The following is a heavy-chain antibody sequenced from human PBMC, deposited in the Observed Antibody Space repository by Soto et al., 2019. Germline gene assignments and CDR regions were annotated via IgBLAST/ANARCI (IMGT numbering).Heavy chain of an antibody. D-gene: IGHD3-3*01. CDR1: GYTFTSYG. CDR3: AREGARLSEWLLSYYGMDV. Sequence: QVQLVQSGAEVKKPGASVKVSCKASGYTFTSYGISWVRQAPGQGLEWMGWISAYNGNTNYAQKLQGRVTLTTDTATSTAYMELRSLRSDDTAVYYCAREGARLSEWLLSYYGMDVWGQGTTVTVSS. CDR2: ISAYNGNT. V-gene: IGHV1-18*04. J-gene: IGHJ6*02.